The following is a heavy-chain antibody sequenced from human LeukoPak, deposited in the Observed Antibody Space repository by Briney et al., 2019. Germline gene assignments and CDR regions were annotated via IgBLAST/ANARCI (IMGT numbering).Heavy chain of an antibody. V-gene: IGHV4-38-2*02. D-gene: IGHD5-18*01. J-gene: IGHJ4*02. Sequence: SETLPLTCTVSGYSISSGYYWGWIRQPPGKGLEWIGSIYHSGSTYYNPSLKSRVTISVDTSKNQFSLKLSSVTAADTAVYYCARVDKGVQLWNPAYYFDYWGQGTLVTVSS. CDR1: GYSISSGYY. CDR3: ARVDKGVQLWNPAYYFDY. CDR2: IYHSGST.